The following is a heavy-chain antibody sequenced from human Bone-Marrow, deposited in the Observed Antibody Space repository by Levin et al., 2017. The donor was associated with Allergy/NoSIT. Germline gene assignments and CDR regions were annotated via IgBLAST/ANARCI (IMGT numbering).Heavy chain of an antibody. CDR2: VSRSGTYT. V-gene: IGHV3-11*05. Sequence: PGGSLRLSCAASGFTFSDYYMAWIRQAPGKGLEWVSYVSRSGTYTNYADSVTGRFTISRDDAKSSLYLQMNNLRARDTGVYFCARGVFSGDAFDIWGQGTRVVVST. J-gene: IGHJ3*02. D-gene: IGHD3-3*02. CDR3: ARGVFSGDAFDI. CDR1: GFTFSDYY.